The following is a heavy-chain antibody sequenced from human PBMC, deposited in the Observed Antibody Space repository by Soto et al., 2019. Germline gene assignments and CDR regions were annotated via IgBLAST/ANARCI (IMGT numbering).Heavy chain of an antibody. CDR1: GDSISSGGYY. D-gene: IGHD3-22*01. V-gene: IGHV4-31*02. Sequence: TLALTCTVSGDSISSGGYYRSGIRQHPGKGLEWIGYIYYSGSTYYNPSLKSRVTISVDTSKNQFSLKLSSVTAADTAVYYCARDGLFVYCGNSDPYYGMDVSGQGTNVTGS. CDR3: ARDGLFVYCGNSDPYYGMDV. CDR2: IYYSGST. J-gene: IGHJ6*02.